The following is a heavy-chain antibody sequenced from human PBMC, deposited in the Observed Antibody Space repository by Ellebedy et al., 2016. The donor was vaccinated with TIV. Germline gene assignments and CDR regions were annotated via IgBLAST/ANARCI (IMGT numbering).Heavy chain of an antibody. Sequence: MPSETLSLTCTVSGYSISSGYYWRWIRQPPGKGLEWIGIIYHSGTTYSNPSLKSRVTISVDTSKNQFSLKLTSVTAADTAVYYCARAPVFAGYCSSSNCYGLDHWGQGTLVTVSS. CDR3: ARAPVFAGYCSSSNCYGLDH. J-gene: IGHJ4*02. D-gene: IGHD2-2*01. V-gene: IGHV4-38-2*02. CDR1: GYSISSGYY. CDR2: IYHSGTT.